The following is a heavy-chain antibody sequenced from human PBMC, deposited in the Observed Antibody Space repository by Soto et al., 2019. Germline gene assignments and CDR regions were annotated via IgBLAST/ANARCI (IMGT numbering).Heavy chain of an antibody. Sequence: PSETLSLTCTVSGGSISSYYWSWIRQPPGKGLEWIGYTYYSGSTNYNPSLKSRVTISVDTSKNQFSLKLSSVTAADTAVYYCAREYVVDPYNWFDPWGQGTLVTVSS. CDR1: GGSISSYY. CDR3: AREYVVDPYNWFDP. J-gene: IGHJ5*02. V-gene: IGHV4-59*01. CDR2: TYYSGST. D-gene: IGHD2-15*01.